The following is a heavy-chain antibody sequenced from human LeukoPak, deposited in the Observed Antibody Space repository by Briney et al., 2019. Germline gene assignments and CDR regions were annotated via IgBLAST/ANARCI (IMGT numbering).Heavy chain of an antibody. CDR3: AKGRQQLVRLDWFDP. J-gene: IGHJ5*02. CDR2: ISWNSGSI. V-gene: IGHV3-9*01. CDR1: GFTFDDYA. D-gene: IGHD6-13*01. Sequence: GGSLRLSCAASGFTFDDYAMHWVRQAPGKGLEWVSGISWNSGSIGYADSVKGRFTISRDNAKNSLYLRMNSLRAEDTALYYCAKGRQQLVRLDWFDPWGQGTLVTVSS.